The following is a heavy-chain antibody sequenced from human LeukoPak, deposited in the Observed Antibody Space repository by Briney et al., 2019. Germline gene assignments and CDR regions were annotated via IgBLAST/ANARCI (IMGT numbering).Heavy chain of an antibody. Sequence: GGSLRLSCAASGFTFSSYSMNWVRQAPGKGLEWVSSISSSSSYIYYADSVKGRFTISRDNAKNSLYLQMNSLRAEDTAVYYCARGTMVRGVREYAFDIWGQGTMVTVSS. CDR1: GFTFSSYS. D-gene: IGHD3-10*01. J-gene: IGHJ3*02. CDR3: ARGTMVRGVREYAFDI. CDR2: ISSSSSYI. V-gene: IGHV3-21*01.